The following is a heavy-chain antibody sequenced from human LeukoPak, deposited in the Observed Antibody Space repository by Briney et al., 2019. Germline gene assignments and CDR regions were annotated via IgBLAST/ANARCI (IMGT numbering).Heavy chain of an antibody. CDR3: ARDLAVGDSYDYYYYGMDV. CDR1: GDSVSSNSAA. V-gene: IGHV6-1*01. CDR2: TYYRSKWYN. Sequence: SQTLSLTCAISGDSVSSNSAAWNWIRQSPSRGLEWLGRTYYRSKWYNDYAVSVKSRITINPDTPKNQFSLQLNSVTPEDTAVYCCARDLAVGDSYDYYYYGMDVWGQGTTVTVSS. J-gene: IGHJ6*02. D-gene: IGHD6-19*01.